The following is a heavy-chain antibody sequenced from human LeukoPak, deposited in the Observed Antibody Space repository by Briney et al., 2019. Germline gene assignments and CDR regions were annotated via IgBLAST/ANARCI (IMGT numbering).Heavy chain of an antibody. CDR2: IIPIFGTA. CDR1: GGTFSSYA. D-gene: IGHD2-8*01. J-gene: IGHJ5*02. V-gene: IGHV1-69*05. Sequence: ASVKVSCKASGGTFSSYAISWVRQAPGQGLEWMGGIIPIFGTANYAQKFQGRVTITTDESTSTAYMELSSLRSEDTAVYYCAGRPMRRDIVLMVYENWFDPWGQGTLVTVSS. CDR3: AGRPMRRDIVLMVYENWFDP.